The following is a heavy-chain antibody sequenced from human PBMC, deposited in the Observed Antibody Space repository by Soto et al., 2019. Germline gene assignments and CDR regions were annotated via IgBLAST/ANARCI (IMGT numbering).Heavy chain of an antibody. J-gene: IGHJ6*02. Sequence: NTSETLSLTCAVYGGSFSGYYWSWIRQPPGKGLEWIGEINHSGSTNYNPSLKSRVTISVDTSKNQFSLKLSSVTAADTAVYYCARASRGAGYYYYYGMDVWGQGTTVTVSS. D-gene: IGHD6-19*01. CDR3: ARASRGAGYYYYYGMDV. V-gene: IGHV4-34*01. CDR2: INHSGST. CDR1: GGSFSGYY.